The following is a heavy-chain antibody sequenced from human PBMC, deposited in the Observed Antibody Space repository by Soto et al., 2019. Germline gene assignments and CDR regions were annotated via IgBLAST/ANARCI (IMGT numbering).Heavy chain of an antibody. D-gene: IGHD3-22*01. J-gene: IGHJ4*02. CDR3: ARLGGYYQAFDY. CDR2: IYFTGTT. V-gene: IGHV4-59*08. Sequence: PSETLSLTCTVSGASINNYYLGWFRQSPGKGLEWIGYIYFTGTTSYHPSLKSRVTISLDTSRNQMSLQLNSVTAADTALYYCARLGGYYQAFDYWGQGTLVTVSS. CDR1: GASINNYY.